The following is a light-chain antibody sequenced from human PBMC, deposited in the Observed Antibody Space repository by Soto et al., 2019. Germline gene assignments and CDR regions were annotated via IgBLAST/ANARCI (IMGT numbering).Light chain of an antibody. J-gene: IGLJ2*01. CDR1: SSDVGGYNY. V-gene: IGLV2-11*01. CDR3: CSYAGSYTPPVV. CDR2: DVS. Sequence: QSALTQPRSVSGSPGQSVTISCTGTSSDVGGYNYVSWYQQHPGKAPKLMIYDVSKRPSGVPDRFSGSKSGNTASLTISGLQAEDEADYSCCSYAGSYTPPVVFGGGTQLTVL.